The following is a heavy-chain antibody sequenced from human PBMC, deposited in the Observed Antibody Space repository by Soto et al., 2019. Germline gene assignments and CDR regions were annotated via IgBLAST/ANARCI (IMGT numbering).Heavy chain of an antibody. V-gene: IGHV1-18*01. CDR1: GYTFTRSG. J-gene: IGHJ6*02. CDR3: GREGVAPYYYYGMDV. CDR2: ISSYNGDT. D-gene: IGHD2-21*01. Sequence: QVQLVQSGAEVKKPGASVKVSCKASGYTFTRSGISWVRQAPGQGPEWMGWISSYNGDTNYGQTFQGRVTMTTDTSTSTAYMELRSLRSEDTAVYYCGREGVAPYYYYGMDVWGQGTPVTVSS.